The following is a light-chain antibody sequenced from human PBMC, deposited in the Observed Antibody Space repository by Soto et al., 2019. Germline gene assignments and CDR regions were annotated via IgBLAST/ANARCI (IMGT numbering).Light chain of an antibody. CDR2: GAS. CDR3: QQYNNWPPT. V-gene: IGKV3-15*01. CDR1: QSVSSN. J-gene: IGKJ5*01. Sequence: EIVMTPSPATLSVSPGDRATLSCRASQSVSSNLAWYQQKPGQAPRLLIYGASNRATGIPARFNGSGSGTEFTLTISSLQSEDFAVYYCQQYNNWPPTFGQGTRLE.